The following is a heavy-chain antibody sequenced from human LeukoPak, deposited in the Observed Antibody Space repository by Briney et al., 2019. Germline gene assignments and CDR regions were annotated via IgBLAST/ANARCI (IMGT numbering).Heavy chain of an antibody. Sequence: GGSLRLSCAASGFTLSNFAVHWVRQSPGKGLEWVAVISDDGSNKYYAEYVRGRFTNSRSTPRNTLYLQMNSLRPEDTAVYYCARGTGDYDYPLRDRWYFDLWGRGTLVTVSS. CDR3: ARGTGDYDYPLRDRWYFDL. CDR1: GFTLSNFA. CDR2: ISDDGSNK. D-gene: IGHD5-12*01. V-gene: IGHV3-30-3*01. J-gene: IGHJ2*01.